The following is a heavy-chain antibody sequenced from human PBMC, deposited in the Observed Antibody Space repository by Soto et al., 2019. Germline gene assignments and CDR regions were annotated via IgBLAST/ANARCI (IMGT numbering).Heavy chain of an antibody. CDR1: GFTFSSYT. CDR3: TTSCPESSSWPQIDAFDI. CDR2: INTINYI. Sequence: PGGSLRLSCACSGFTFSSYTMNLVRQAPGKGLEWVSSINTINYIYYADSVKGRFTISRDNAKNSLYLQMNGLRAEDTAVYYCTTSCPESSSWPQIDAFDIWGLGTMVTVSS. V-gene: IGHV3-21*01. D-gene: IGHD6-13*01. J-gene: IGHJ3*02.